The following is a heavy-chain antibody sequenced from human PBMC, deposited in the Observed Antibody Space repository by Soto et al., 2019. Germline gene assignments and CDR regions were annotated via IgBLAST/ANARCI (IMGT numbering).Heavy chain of an antibody. CDR2: ISYDGSKK. CDR1: GFTFSSYG. D-gene: IGHD3-3*01. Sequence: QVQLVESGGGVVQPGRSLRLSCAASGFTFSSYGMHWVRQARGKGLEWVAVISYDGSKKYYADSVKGRFTISRDNSKNTLYLQMDSLRDEDTAVYYCARGYTSGYPSNWFDPWGQGTLVTVSS. V-gene: IGHV3-30*03. CDR3: ARGYTSGYPSNWFDP. J-gene: IGHJ5*02.